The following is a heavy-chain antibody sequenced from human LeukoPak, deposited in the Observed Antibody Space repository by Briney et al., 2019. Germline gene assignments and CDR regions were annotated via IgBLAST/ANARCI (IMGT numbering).Heavy chain of an antibody. Sequence: PRGSLRLSCAASGFTFDDYGMSWVRQAPGKGLEWVSGINWNGGSTGYADSVKGRFTISRDNAKNSLYLQMNSLRAEDTALYYCARVKHYYDSSGYYYANFVHDAFDIWGQGTMVTVSS. CDR3: ARVKHYYDSSGYYYANFVHDAFDI. CDR2: INWNGGST. J-gene: IGHJ3*02. D-gene: IGHD3-22*01. V-gene: IGHV3-20*04. CDR1: GFTFDDYG.